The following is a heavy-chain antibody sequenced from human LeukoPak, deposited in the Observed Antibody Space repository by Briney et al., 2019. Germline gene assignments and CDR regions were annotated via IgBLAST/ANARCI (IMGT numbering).Heavy chain of an antibody. J-gene: IGHJ4*02. V-gene: IGHV4-34*01. CDR1: GGSFSGYY. Sequence: PSETLSLTCAVYGGSFSGYYWSWVRQPPGKGLEWIGEINHSGSTNYNPSLKSRVTISVDTSKNQFSLKLSSVAAADTAVYYCARMDGSGSYGFDYWRQGTLVTVSS. CDR2: INHSGST. D-gene: IGHD3-10*01. CDR3: ARMDGSGSYGFDY.